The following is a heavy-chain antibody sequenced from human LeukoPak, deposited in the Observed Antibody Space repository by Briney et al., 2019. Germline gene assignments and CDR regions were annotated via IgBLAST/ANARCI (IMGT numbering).Heavy chain of an antibody. CDR2: ISSSSSTI. V-gene: IGHV3-48*01. CDR3: ARNFRLWYNWNDSWFDP. J-gene: IGHJ5*02. D-gene: IGHD1-20*01. Sequence: GGSLRLSCAASGFIFSSYSMNWVRQAPGKGLEWVSYISSSSSTIYYADSVKGRFTISRDNAKNSLYLQMNSLRAEDTAVYYCARNFRLWYNWNDSWFDPWGQGTLVTVSS. CDR1: GFIFSSYS.